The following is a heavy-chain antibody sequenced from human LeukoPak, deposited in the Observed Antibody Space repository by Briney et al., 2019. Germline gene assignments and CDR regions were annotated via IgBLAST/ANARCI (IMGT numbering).Heavy chain of an antibody. V-gene: IGHV3-23*01. CDR1: GFIFSNYA. CDR2: ISDSGVDT. CDR3: AKRGGSYYSDY. Sequence: GGSLRLSCAASGFIFSNYAMSRVRQAPGKGLEWVSSISDSGVDTYYGDSVKGRFTISRDNSKNTLYLQMNSLRAEDTAVYYCAKRGGSYYSDYWGQGSLVTVSS. D-gene: IGHD2-15*01. J-gene: IGHJ4*02.